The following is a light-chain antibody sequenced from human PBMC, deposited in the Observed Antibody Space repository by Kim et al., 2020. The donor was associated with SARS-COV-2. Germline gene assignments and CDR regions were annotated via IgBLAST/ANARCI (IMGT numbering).Light chain of an antibody. CDR3: QQYNTYPLT. CDR1: QSIGNW. Sequence: SSSVGDRVTITCRASQSIGNWLAWYQQKPGKTPNLLVYKASTLESGVPSRFSGSGSGTEFTLTISSLQPDDFATYYCQQYNTYPLTFGGGTKLEI. V-gene: IGKV1-5*03. J-gene: IGKJ4*01. CDR2: KAS.